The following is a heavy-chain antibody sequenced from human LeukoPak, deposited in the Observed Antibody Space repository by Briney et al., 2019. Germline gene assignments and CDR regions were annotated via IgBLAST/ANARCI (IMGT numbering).Heavy chain of an antibody. D-gene: IGHD6-6*01. Sequence: SETLSLTCAVYGGSFSGYYWSWIRQPPGKGLEWIGEINHSGSTNYNPSLKSRVTISVDTSKNQFSLKLSSVTAADTAVYYCARGAEVGAARFLKFDYWGQGTLVTVSS. CDR1: GGSFSGYY. J-gene: IGHJ4*02. V-gene: IGHV4-34*01. CDR2: INHSGST. CDR3: ARGAEVGAARFLKFDY.